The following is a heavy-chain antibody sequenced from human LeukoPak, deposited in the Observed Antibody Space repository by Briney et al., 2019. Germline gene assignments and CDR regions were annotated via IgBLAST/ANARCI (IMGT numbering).Heavy chain of an antibody. J-gene: IGHJ3*02. V-gene: IGHV3-7*03. CDR2: IKQDGSAK. CDR3: ARDNDGFDI. Sequence: PGGSRRLSCAASGNYWMHWVRQAPGKGLEWVANIKQDGSAKYYVDSVKGRFTISRDNTKNSLFLQMNSLRVEDTAVYYCARDNDGFDIWGQGTMVTVSS. CDR1: GNYW.